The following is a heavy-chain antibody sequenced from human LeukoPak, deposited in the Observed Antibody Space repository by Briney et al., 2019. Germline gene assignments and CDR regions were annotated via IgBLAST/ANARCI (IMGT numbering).Heavy chain of an antibody. CDR2: IYHSGST. CDR1: GGSISSSSYY. V-gene: IGHV4-39*07. D-gene: IGHD6-19*01. CDR3: ARDPIAVAGTGGVSHAFDI. Sequence: SETLSLTCTVSGGSISSSSYYWGWIRQPPGKGLEWIGSIYHSGSTNYNPSLKSRVTISVDKSKNQFSLKLSSVTAADTAVYYCARDPIAVAGTGGVSHAFDIWGQGTMVTVSS. J-gene: IGHJ3*02.